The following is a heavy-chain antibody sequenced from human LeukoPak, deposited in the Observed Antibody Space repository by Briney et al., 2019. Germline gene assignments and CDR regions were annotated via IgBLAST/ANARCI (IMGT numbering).Heavy chain of an antibody. V-gene: IGHV3-21*01. CDR2: ISSSSSYI. D-gene: IGHD3-10*01. CDR3: ARDPGAGQYYGSGSYLFY. Sequence: PGGSLRLSCAASGFTFSSYSMNWVRQAPGKGLEWVSSISSSSSYIYYADSVKGRFTISRDNAKNSLYLQMNSLRAEDTAVYYCARDPGAGQYYGSGSYLFYWGQGTLVTVSS. J-gene: IGHJ4*02. CDR1: GFTFSSYS.